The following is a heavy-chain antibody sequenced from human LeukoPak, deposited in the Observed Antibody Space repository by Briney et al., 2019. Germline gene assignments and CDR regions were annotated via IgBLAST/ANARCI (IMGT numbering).Heavy chain of an antibody. V-gene: IGHV3-30*02. Sequence: PGGSLRLSCAASGFTFRSYGMHWVRQAPGKGLEWVAIIRYDGTNKYYADSVKGRFIISRDNAKNSLSLQMNSLRAEDTAVYYCARDYYDSSAYYSFDYWGQGILVTVSS. CDR2: IRYDGTNK. D-gene: IGHD3-22*01. J-gene: IGHJ4*02. CDR3: ARDYYDSSAYYSFDY. CDR1: GFTFRSYG.